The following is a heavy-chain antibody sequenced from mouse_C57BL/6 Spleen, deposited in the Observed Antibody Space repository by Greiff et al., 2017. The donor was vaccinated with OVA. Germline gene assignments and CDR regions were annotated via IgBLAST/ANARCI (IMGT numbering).Heavy chain of an antibody. V-gene: IGHV1-66*01. CDR1: GYSFTSYY. CDR2: IYPGSGNT. J-gene: IGHJ2*01. D-gene: IGHD2-4*01. Sequence: VQLQQSGPELVKPGASVKISCKASGYSFTSYYIHWVKQRPGQGLEWIGWIYPGSGNTKYNEQFKGKATLTADTSSSTAYMQLSSLTSEDSAVYYCSYDYDGGVYFDYWGQGTTLTVSS. CDR3: SYDYDGGVYFDY.